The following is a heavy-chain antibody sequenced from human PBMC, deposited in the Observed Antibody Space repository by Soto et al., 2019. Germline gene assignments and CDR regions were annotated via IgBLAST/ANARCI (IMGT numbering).Heavy chain of an antibody. V-gene: IGHV3-74*01. D-gene: IGHD6-13*01. CDR2: INHDGSKT. J-gene: IGHJ4*02. Sequence: GGSLRLSCAASKFSFNNYWMHWVRQVPGKGPAWVSRINHDGSKTEYADSVKGRFTISRDNTNNTLYLQMDSLRVEDTAMYYCVREPWGFSGTWYDYWGQGTLVTVSS. CDR3: VREPWGFSGTWYDY. CDR1: KFSFNNYW.